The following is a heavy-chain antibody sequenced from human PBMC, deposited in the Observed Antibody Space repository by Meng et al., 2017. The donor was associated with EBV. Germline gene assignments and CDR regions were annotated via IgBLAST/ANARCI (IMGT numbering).Heavy chain of an antibody. D-gene: IGHD6-19*01. CDR2: INPNSGGT. J-gene: IGHJ4*02. CDR1: GYTFTGYY. V-gene: IGHV1-2*06. CDR3: ARVGIAVAGTGDY. Sequence: QGQLGQAGAWGKKPGASVKVSCKASGYTFTGYYMHWVRQAPGQGLEWMGRINPNSGGTNYAQKFQGRVTMTRDTSISTAYMELSRLRSDDTAVYYRARVGIAVAGTGDYWGQGTLVTVFS.